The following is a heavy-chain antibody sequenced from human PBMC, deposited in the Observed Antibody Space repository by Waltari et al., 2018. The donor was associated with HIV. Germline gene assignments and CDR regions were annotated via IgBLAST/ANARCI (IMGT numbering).Heavy chain of an antibody. V-gene: IGHV3-15*01. CDR2: IKSKTDGGAA. CDR1: GFTFTNAW. J-gene: IGHJ4*02. Sequence: EVQLVESGGGLVKPGGSLRLSCAASGFTFTNAWMTWVRQAPGKGLGWVGRIKSKTDGGAADYAAPVKGRFTISRDVSKNTLYLQMNSLIADDTAVYYCTTQTPLARYFDYWGQGTLVTVSS. CDR3: TTQTPLARYFDY.